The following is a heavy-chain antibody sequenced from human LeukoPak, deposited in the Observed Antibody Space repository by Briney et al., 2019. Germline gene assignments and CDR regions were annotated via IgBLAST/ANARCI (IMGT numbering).Heavy chain of an antibody. CDR2: ISSSSSTI. V-gene: IGHV3-48*04. CDR3: AKDISFGVARGVFDI. J-gene: IGHJ3*02. Sequence: PGRSLRLSCEVSGFTFSSYSMNWVRQAPGKGLEWVSYISSSSSTIYYADSVKGRFTISRDSAKNSLYLQMNSLRTEDTALYYCAKDISFGVARGVFDIWGQGTMVTLSS. D-gene: IGHD3-10*01. CDR1: GFTFSSYS.